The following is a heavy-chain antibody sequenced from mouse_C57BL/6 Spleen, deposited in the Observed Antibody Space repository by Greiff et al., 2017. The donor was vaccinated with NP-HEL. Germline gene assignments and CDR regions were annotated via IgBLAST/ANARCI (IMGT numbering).Heavy chain of an antibody. D-gene: IGHD1-2*01. CDR2: IYPGDGDT. V-gene: IGHV1-82*01. CDR1: GYAFSSSW. J-gene: IGHJ2*01. Sequence: VQRVESGPELVKPGASVKISCKASGYAFSSSWMNWVKQRPGKGLEWIGRIYPGDGDTYYNGKFKGKATLTADKSSSTAYMQLSRLTSEDSAVSFCEKLRTNYGGYLDYWGQGTTLTVAS. CDR3: EKLRTNYGGYLDY.